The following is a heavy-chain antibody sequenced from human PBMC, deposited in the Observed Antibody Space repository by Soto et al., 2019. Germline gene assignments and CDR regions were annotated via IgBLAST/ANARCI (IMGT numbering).Heavy chain of an antibody. CDR2: INPNSGGT. J-gene: IGHJ6*02. CDR3: ATNSAAGIKYYYYGMVV. D-gene: IGHD6-13*01. CDR1: GYTFTRYY. Sequence: GASVKGSCKASGYTFTRYYMHWVRQTPGQGLEWMGWINPNSGGTNYAQKFQGRVTMTRDTSIGTAYMELSRLRSDDTAVYYCATNSAAGIKYYYYGMVVWGQGTTVSVSS. V-gene: IGHV1-2*02.